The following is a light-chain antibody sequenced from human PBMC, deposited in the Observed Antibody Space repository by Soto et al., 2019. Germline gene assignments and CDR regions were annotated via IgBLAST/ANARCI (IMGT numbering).Light chain of an antibody. Sequence: QSALTQPASVSGSPGQSITISCTGTSSDVGGYNYVSWYQQHPGKAPKLMIYAVTDRPSGVSSRFSGSKSGNTASLTISGLQAEDEADYYCSTYTSSSTLFGTGTKDTV. V-gene: IGLV2-14*01. CDR2: AVT. CDR3: STYTSSSTL. CDR1: SSDVGGYNY. J-gene: IGLJ1*01.